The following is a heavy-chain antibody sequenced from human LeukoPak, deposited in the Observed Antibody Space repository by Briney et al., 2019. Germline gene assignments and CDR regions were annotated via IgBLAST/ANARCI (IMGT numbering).Heavy chain of an antibody. V-gene: IGHV3-53*01. J-gene: IGHJ5*02. Sequence: PGGSLRLSCAASGFTVSSNYMGWVRQAPGKGLEWVSVIYADGTTFYADSVKGRFSISRDYAKNTLYLQMNSLRAEDTAVYYCAREMGVGATRFDPWGQGTLVTVSS. D-gene: IGHD1-26*01. CDR2: IYADGTT. CDR3: AREMGVGATRFDP. CDR1: GFTVSSNY.